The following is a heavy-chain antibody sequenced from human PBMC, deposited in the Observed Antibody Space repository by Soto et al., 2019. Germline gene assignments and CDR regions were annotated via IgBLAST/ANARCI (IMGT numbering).Heavy chain of an antibody. Sequence: QITLKESGPTLVKPTQTLTLTCTFSGFSLSTSGVGVGWIRQPPGKALEWLALIYWDDDKRYSPSLKSRLTITKDTSKNQVVLTMTNMDPVDTATYYCAHSLYDYVWETNWFDPWGQGTLVTVSS. J-gene: IGHJ5*02. CDR1: GFSLSTSGVG. D-gene: IGHD3-16*01. CDR3: AHSLYDYVWETNWFDP. V-gene: IGHV2-5*02. CDR2: IYWDDDK.